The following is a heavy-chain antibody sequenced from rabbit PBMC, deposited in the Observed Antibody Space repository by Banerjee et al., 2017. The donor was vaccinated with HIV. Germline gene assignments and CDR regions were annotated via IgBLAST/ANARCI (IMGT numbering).Heavy chain of an antibody. CDR2: IYADDLST. CDR3: ARDPHAVSDDYDLSS. V-gene: IGHV1S45*01. D-gene: IGHD6-1*01. J-gene: IGHJ3*01. Sequence: QEQLEESGGDLVKPEGSLTLTCTASGFSFSNKYVMCWVRQAPGKGLEWIGCIYADDLSTDYARWVNGRFTISKASSTTVTLQMPGLTVADTATYFCARDPHAVSDDYDLSSWGQGTLVTVS. CDR1: GFSFSNKYV.